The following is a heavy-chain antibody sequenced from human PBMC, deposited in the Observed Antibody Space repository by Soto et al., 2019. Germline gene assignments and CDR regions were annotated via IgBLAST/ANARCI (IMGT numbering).Heavy chain of an antibody. CDR3: AKGGSMMDVGPKNFAD. V-gene: IGHV1-2*02. D-gene: IGHD3-16*01. Sequence: ASVKVSCKASGYSFTGNYMHWVRQTPGRGLEWMGWINPNSGGTNYAESFQDRVTMTRDTSLNTAYMELTRLTSDDTAVYFCAKGGSMMDVGPKNFADWGQGTLVTVSS. CDR1: GYSFTGNY. J-gene: IGHJ4*02. CDR2: INPNSGGT.